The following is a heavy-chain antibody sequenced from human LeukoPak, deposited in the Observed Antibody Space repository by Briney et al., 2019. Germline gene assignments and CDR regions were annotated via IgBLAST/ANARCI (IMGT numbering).Heavy chain of an antibody. CDR2: IYYSGST. V-gene: IGHV4-59*01. CDR1: GGSISSYY. CDR3: ARAYYDILTGYAHFDP. J-gene: IGHJ5*02. Sequence: KPSETLSLTCTVSGGSISSYYWSWIRQPPGKGLEWIGYIYYSGSTNYNPSLKSRVTISVDTSKNQFSLKLSSVTAADTAVYYCARAYYDILTGYAHFDPWGRGTLVTVSS. D-gene: IGHD3-9*01.